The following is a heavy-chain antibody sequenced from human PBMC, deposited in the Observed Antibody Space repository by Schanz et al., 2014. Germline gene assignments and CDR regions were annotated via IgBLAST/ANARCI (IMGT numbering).Heavy chain of an antibody. V-gene: IGHV3-23*04. Sequence: EVQLVESGGGLVQPGGSLRLSCTASGFTFSSYAMSWVRQAPGKGLEWVSAISGSGGSTYYADSVKGRFTISRDNSKNTLYLQMNSLRAEDTAVYYCARKVVATIGGYYDNWGQGTLXIVSS. J-gene: IGHJ4*02. CDR2: ISGSGGST. D-gene: IGHD5-12*01. CDR1: GFTFSSYA. CDR3: ARKVVATIGGYYDN.